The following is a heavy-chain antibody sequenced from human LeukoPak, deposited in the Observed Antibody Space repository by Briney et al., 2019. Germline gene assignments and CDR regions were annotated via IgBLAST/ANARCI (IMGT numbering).Heavy chain of an antibody. V-gene: IGHV4-59*08. CDR2: IYYSGST. CDR1: GGSISNYY. CDR3: ARRAGAAARYFDY. D-gene: IGHD6-13*01. J-gene: IGHJ4*02. Sequence: SETLSLTCTVSGGSISNYYWSWIRQPPGKGLEWIGYIYYSGSTNYNPSLKSRVTISVDTSKNQFSLKLSSVTAADTAVYYCARRAGAAARYFDYWGQGTLITVSS.